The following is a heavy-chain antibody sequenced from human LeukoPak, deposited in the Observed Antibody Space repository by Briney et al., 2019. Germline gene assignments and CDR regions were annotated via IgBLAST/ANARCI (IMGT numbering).Heavy chain of an antibody. CDR2: INPKSGGT. V-gene: IGHV1-2*02. Sequence: ASVKVSCKASGYTFTGYYLHWVRQAPGQGLEWMGWINPKSGGTNSAQKFQGRVTMTRDTSISTAYMELSRLRSDDTAVYYCARDPPYYYGSSGYYYDDYWGQGTLVTVSS. CDR3: ARDPPYYYGSSGYYYDDY. J-gene: IGHJ4*02. D-gene: IGHD3-22*01. CDR1: GYTFTGYY.